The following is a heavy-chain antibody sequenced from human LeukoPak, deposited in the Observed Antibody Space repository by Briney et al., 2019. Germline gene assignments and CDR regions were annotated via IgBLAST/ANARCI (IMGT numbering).Heavy chain of an antibody. D-gene: IGHD3-16*01. V-gene: IGHV3-11*04. CDR3: ARGHDYVWWSPMDV. J-gene: IGHJ6*03. CDR2: ISDAANTI. CDR1: GFTLSDHY. Sequence: SGRSLRLSCTASGFTLSDHYVTWNRQAPGKGLEWVSFISDAANTIYYADCVKCRFTVSSDNARNSFHLQLTRVRGQDTAVYFCARGHDYVWWSPMDVWGTGSPVSVSS.